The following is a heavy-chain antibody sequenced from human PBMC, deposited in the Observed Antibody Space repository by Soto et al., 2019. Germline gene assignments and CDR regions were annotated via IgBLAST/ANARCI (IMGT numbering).Heavy chain of an antibody. CDR2: IYWDNDK. J-gene: IGHJ6*02. CDR3: VHSQCGGDCLQSYPSHYYYGTDV. D-gene: IGHD2-21*02. CDR1: GFSLSTSGVG. V-gene: IGHV2-5*02. Sequence: QITLKESGPTLVKPTQTLTLTCTFSGFSLSTSGVGVGWIRQPPGKALEWLALIYWDNDKRYNPSLQSRLTITKDTTKNQVGLTMSNMGPVDTATYYCVHSQCGGDCLQSYPSHYYYGTDVWGQGTTVTGSS.